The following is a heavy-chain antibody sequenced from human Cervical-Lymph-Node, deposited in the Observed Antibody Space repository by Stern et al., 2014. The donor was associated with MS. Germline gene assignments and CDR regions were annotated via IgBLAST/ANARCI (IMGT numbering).Heavy chain of an antibody. V-gene: IGHV4-4*02. Sequence: VQLQESGPGLVKPSGTLSLICAVSGDSVTSGHWWTWVRQPPGKGLEWIGEIFHSGGLNYNPSFRSRVSISLDKSKNHFALNLSSVTAADTAVYYCAKISDYIWGTKRSQALEIWGQGTMVTVSS. CDR2: IFHSGGL. CDR3: AKISDYIWGTKRSQALEI. D-gene: IGHD3-16*01. CDR1: GDSVTSGHW. J-gene: IGHJ3*02.